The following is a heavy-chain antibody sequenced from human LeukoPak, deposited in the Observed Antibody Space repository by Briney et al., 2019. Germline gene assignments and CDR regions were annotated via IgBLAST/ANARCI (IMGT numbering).Heavy chain of an antibody. Sequence: PSETLSLTCTVSGGSISSYYWSWIRQPPGKGLEWIGYIYYSGSTNYNPSLKSRVTISVDTSKNQFSLKLSSVTAADTAVYYCARDRSGTTVVRVWWLGWFDPWGQGTLVTVSS. J-gene: IGHJ5*02. CDR1: GGSISSYY. D-gene: IGHD4-23*01. V-gene: IGHV4-59*01. CDR2: IYYSGST. CDR3: ARDRSGTTVVRVWWLGWFDP.